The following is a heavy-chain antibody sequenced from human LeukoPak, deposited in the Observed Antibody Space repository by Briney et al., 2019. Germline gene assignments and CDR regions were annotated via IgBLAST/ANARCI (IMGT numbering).Heavy chain of an antibody. CDR3: ARDFHRRLYDSSAYHPY. Sequence: GGSLRLSCAASGFSFSSFEMNWVRQAPGKGLEWISYIDASGTLTHYADSVKGRFTISRDNAKNSLYLQMNSLRAEDTAVYYCARDFHRRLYDSSAYHPYWGQGTLVTVSS. CDR1: GFSFSSFE. D-gene: IGHD3-22*01. CDR2: IDASGTLT. J-gene: IGHJ4*02. V-gene: IGHV3-48*03.